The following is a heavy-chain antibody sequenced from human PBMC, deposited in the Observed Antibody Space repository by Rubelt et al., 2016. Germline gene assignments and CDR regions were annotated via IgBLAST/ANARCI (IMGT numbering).Heavy chain of an antibody. Sequence: EVQLVESGGGLVQPGGSLRLFCAASGFTFSSYEMNWVRQAPGKGLEWVSYINSSGSTIYYADSVTGRFTISRDNAKNSLYLQMNSLRAEDTAVYYCARSDIVATITDYWGQGTLVTVSS. CDR3: ARSDIVATITDY. V-gene: IGHV3-48*03. CDR2: INSSGSTI. D-gene: IGHD5-12*01. CDR1: GFTFSSYE. J-gene: IGHJ4*02.